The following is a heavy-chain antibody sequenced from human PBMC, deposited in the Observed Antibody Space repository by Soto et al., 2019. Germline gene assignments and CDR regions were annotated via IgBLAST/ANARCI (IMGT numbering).Heavy chain of an antibody. Sequence: QVQLQESGPGLVKPSQTLSLTCTVSGGSISSGGYYWSWIRQHPGKGLEWIGYIYYSGSTYYNPSLKSRVTISVDTSKIQFSLKLSSVTAADTAVYYCARGWSDILTGDYFHYWGQGTLVTVSS. V-gene: IGHV4-31*03. CDR3: ARGWSDILTGDYFHY. D-gene: IGHD3-9*01. CDR2: IYYSGST. J-gene: IGHJ4*02. CDR1: GGSISSGGYY.